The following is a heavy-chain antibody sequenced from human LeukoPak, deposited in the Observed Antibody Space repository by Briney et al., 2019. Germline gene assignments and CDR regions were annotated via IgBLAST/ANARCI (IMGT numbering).Heavy chain of an antibody. J-gene: IGHJ4*02. V-gene: IGHV1-69*13. CDR1: GGTFSSYA. D-gene: IGHD1-26*01. CDR2: IIPIFGTA. CDR3: ARDLEAGGSYFDY. Sequence: WASVNVSCKASGGTFSSYAISWVRQAPGQGLEWMGGIIPIFGTANHAQKFQGRVTITADESTSTAYMELSSLRSEDTAVYYCARDLEAGGSYFDYWGQGTLVTVSS.